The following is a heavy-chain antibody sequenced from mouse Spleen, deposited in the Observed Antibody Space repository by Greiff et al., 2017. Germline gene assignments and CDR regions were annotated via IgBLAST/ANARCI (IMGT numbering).Heavy chain of an antibody. J-gene: IGHJ3*01. Sequence: EVQLQESGPGLVKPSQSLSLTCSVTGYSITSDFYWNWIRQFPGNKLEWMGYISYDGSNNYNPSLKNRISITRDTSKNQFFLKLNSVTNEDTATYYCAREGASFAYWGQGTLVTVSA. V-gene: IGHV3-6*01. CDR2: ISYDGSN. CDR1: GYSITSDFY. CDR3: AREGASFAY.